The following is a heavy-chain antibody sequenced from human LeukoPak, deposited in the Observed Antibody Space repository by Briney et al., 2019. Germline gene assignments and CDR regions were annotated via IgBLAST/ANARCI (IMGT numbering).Heavy chain of an antibody. Sequence: PGGSLRLSCAASGFTFSSYEMNWVRQAPGKGLEGVSYISSSGSTIYYADSVKGRFTISRDNAKNSLYLQMNSLRAEDTAVYYCARGLVTGQWLAQSPWGQGTLVTVSS. V-gene: IGHV3-48*03. D-gene: IGHD6-19*01. CDR3: ARGLVTGQWLAQSP. J-gene: IGHJ5*02. CDR2: ISSSGSTI. CDR1: GFTFSSYE.